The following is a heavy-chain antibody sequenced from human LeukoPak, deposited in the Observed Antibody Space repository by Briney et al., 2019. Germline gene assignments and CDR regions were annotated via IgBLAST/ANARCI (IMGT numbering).Heavy chain of an antibody. CDR1: GFIFSSYA. V-gene: IGHV3-64*01. Sequence: GGSPRLSCAASGFIFSSYAMHWVRQAPGKGLEYVSAISSSGDSTYYANSVRGRFTISRDNSKNTLYLQMGSLRAEDTAVYYCASSYGSNKNPFEYWGQGTLVTVSS. CDR3: ASSYGSNKNPFEY. J-gene: IGHJ4*02. D-gene: IGHD4-23*01. CDR2: ISSSGDST.